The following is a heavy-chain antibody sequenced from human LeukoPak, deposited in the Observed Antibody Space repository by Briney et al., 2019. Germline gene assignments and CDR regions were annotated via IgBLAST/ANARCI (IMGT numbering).Heavy chain of an antibody. CDR1: GGSISSYY. V-gene: IGHV4-59*01. CDR3: ARQTSGIAAVVYFDL. CDR2: IYYSGST. Sequence: SETLSLTCTVSGGSISSYYWSWIRQPPGKGLEWIGYIYYSGSTNYNPSLKSRVTISVDTSKNQFSLKLRSVTAADTAVYYCARQTSGIAAVVYFDLWGRGTLVTVSS. J-gene: IGHJ2*01. D-gene: IGHD6-13*01.